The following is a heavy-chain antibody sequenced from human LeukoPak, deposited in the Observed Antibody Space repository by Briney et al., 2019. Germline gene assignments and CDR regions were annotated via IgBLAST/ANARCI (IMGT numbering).Heavy chain of an antibody. V-gene: IGHV1-2*02. D-gene: IGHD6-13*01. Sequence: ASVKVSCKASGYTFTGYYMHWVRQAPGQGLEWMGWINPNSGGTNYAQKFQGRVTMTRDTSISTAYMELSRLRSDDTAVYYCARDSRIAAARYNWFDPWGQGTLVTVSS. J-gene: IGHJ5*02. CDR3: ARDSRIAAARYNWFDP. CDR1: GYTFTGYY. CDR2: INPNSGGT.